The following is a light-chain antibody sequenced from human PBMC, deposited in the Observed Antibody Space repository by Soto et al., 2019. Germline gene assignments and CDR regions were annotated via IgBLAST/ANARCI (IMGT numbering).Light chain of an antibody. CDR2: DVS. Sequence: QPASVSGSPGQSITISCTGTSSDVGGYNYVSWYQQHPGKAPKLMIYDVSNRPSGVSNRFSGSKSGNTASLTISGLQAEDEADYYCSSYTRSSTLEVFGTGTKVTVL. CDR1: SSDVGGYNY. CDR3: SSYTRSSTLEV. V-gene: IGLV2-14*01. J-gene: IGLJ1*01.